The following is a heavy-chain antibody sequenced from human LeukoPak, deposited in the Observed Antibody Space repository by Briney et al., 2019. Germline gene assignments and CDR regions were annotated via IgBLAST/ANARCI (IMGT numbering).Heavy chain of an antibody. V-gene: IGHV3-20*04. J-gene: IGHJ4*02. CDR3: AKGYSSGWIIDY. Sequence: GGSLRLSCAASGFTFDDYGMSWVRQAPGKGLEWVSGINWNGGSTGYADSVKGRFTISRDNAKNSLYLQMNSLRAEDTAVYYCAKGYSSGWIIDYWGQGTLVTVSS. CDR1: GFTFDDYG. CDR2: INWNGGST. D-gene: IGHD6-19*01.